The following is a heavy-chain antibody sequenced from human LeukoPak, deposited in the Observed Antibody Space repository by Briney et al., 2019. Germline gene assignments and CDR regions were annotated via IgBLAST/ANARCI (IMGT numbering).Heavy chain of an antibody. CDR1: GGSISSGDYY. D-gene: IGHD3-10*01. CDR2: IYYSGST. V-gene: IGHV4-30-4*01. Sequence: PSQTLSLTCTVSGGSISSGDYYWSWIRQPPGKGLEWIGYIYYSGSTYYNPSLKSRVTISVDTSKNQFSLKLSSVTAADTAVYYCARGGYYGSGSYWGTFDYWGQGTLVTVSS. CDR3: ARGGYYGSGSYWGTFDY. J-gene: IGHJ4*02.